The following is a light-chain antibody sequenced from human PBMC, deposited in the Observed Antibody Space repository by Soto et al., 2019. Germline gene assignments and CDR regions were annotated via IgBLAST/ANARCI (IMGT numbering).Light chain of an antibody. CDR2: DVS. V-gene: IGKV3-11*01. Sequence: EIVLTQSPATLSLSPGDTATLSCRANQSVTSSIAWFQQKPGQAPRLLIYDVSRRATDIPARFSGSGSGTDFTLAISSLEPEDFAVYYCQQRTTWPTFGGGTKVEIK. CDR3: QQRTTWPT. J-gene: IGKJ4*01. CDR1: QSVTSS.